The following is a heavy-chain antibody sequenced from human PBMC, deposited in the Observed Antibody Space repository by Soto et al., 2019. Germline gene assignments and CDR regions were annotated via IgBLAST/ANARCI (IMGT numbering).Heavy chain of an antibody. CDR3: VRTSLVVAAATREDY. J-gene: IGHJ4*02. D-gene: IGHD2-15*01. CDR1: GFTFSSYW. V-gene: IGHV3-74*01. CDR2: INSDGSST. Sequence: EVQLVESGGGLVQPGGSLRLSCAASGFTFSSYWMHWVRQAPGKGLVWVSRINSDGSSTSDADSVKGRFTISRDNAKNTLNLQMNSLRAEDTAVYYCVRTSLVVAAATREDYWGQGTLVTVSS.